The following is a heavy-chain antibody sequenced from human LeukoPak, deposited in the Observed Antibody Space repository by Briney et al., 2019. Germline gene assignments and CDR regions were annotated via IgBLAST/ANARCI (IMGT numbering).Heavy chain of an antibody. J-gene: IGHJ4*02. D-gene: IGHD2-15*01. CDR1: GFTFSSYA. CDR3: AKRADYCSGNSCYSH. Sequence: PGGSLRLSCAASGFTFSSYAMSWVRQAPGKGLEWVSTISGSGTSTYYADSVKGRFTISRDNSKNTLYLQMNSLRARDTALYYCAKRADYCSGNSCYSHWGQGTLVTVSS. V-gene: IGHV3-23*01. CDR2: ISGSGTST.